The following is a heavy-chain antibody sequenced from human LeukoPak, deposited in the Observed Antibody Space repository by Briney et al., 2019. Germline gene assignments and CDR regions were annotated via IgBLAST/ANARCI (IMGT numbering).Heavy chain of an antibody. Sequence: GGSLRLSCAVSGITLSNYGMSWVRQAPGKGLEWVAGISGSGGGTHYADSVKGRFTLSRANPKTKLFLQLNSLSADDTATYLCAKRGVVIRVIVVGFHKEAYHFDSWGQGAVVTVSS. J-gene: IGHJ4*02. D-gene: IGHD2-15*01. CDR1: GITLSNYG. CDR2: ISGSGGGT. CDR3: AKRGVVIRVIVVGFHKEAYHFDS. V-gene: IGHV3-23*01.